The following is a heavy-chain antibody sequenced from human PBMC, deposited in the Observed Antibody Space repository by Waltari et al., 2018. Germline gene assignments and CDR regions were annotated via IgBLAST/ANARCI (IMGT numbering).Heavy chain of an antibody. D-gene: IGHD5-12*01. J-gene: IGHJ3*01. CDR2: LSYSGAT. V-gene: IGHV4-39*01. CDR3: ATYIGASIGTAAFDV. CDR1: DVSITSHRHY. Sequence: HLQLQESGPGLLKPSETLSHTCSVSDVSITSHRHYWVWIRQPPGQGLEWIGTLSYSGATYSSPSLKSRVTISGDTSKNQLSLILGSVTAADTAVYYCATYIGASIGTAAFDVWGQGTMVTVSA.